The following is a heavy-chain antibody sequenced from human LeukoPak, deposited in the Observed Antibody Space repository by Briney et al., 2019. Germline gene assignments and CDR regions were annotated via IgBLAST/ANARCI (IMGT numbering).Heavy chain of an antibody. CDR2: INHSGST. CDR1: GGSISSYY. Sequence: PSETLSLTCTVSGGSISSYYWSWIRQPPGKGLEWIGEINHSGSTNYNPSLKSRVTISVDTSKNQFSLKLSSVTAADTAVYYCARGGRDIVATTLPDFFDYWGQGTLVTVSS. D-gene: IGHD5-12*01. V-gene: IGHV4-34*01. J-gene: IGHJ4*02. CDR3: ARGGRDIVATTLPDFFDY.